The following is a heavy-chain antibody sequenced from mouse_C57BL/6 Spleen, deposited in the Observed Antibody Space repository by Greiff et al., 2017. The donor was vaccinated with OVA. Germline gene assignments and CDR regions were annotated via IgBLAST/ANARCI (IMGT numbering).Heavy chain of an antibody. J-gene: IGHJ4*01. CDR3: ARSLYDYGAMDY. CDR1: GYTFTSYW. D-gene: IGHD2-4*01. V-gene: IGHV1-64*01. Sequence: QVQLQQPGAELVKPGASVKLSCKASGYTFTSYWMHWVKQRPGQGLEWIGMIHPNSGSHNSNEQFKSKATLTVDKSSSTAYMQLSSLTSEDSAVYYCARSLYDYGAMDYWGQGTSVTVSS. CDR2: IHPNSGSH.